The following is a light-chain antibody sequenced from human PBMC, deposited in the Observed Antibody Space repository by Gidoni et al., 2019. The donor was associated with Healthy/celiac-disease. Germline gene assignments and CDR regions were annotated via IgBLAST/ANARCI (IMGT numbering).Light chain of an antibody. CDR2: EDN. CDR3: QSYDSSNRWV. V-gene: IGLV6-57*01. J-gene: IGLJ3*02. CDR1: SGSIASNY. Sequence: NFMLTQPHSVSESPGKTVTISCTRSSGSIASNYVQWYQQRPGSSPTTVIYEDNQRPSGVPDRFSGSIDSSSNSASLTISGLKTEGEADYYCQSYDSSNRWVFGGGTKLTVL.